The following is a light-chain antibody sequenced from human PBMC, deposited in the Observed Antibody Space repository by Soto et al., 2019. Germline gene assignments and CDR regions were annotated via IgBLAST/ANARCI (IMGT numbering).Light chain of an antibody. CDR2: GAS. Sequence: VLTQSPATLSLSPGERATLSCRASQSIRSNYLAWYQQKPGQAPRLLIYGASSRATGIPDRFSGSGSGTDFTLTISRLEPEDFAVYYCQQYGSSPWTFGQGTKVDI. CDR3: QQYGSSPWT. J-gene: IGKJ1*01. V-gene: IGKV3-20*01. CDR1: QSIRSNY.